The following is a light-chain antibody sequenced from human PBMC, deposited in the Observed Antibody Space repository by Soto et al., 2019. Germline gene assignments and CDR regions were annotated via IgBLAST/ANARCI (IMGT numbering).Light chain of an antibody. J-gene: IGLJ1*01. Sequence: QSVLTQPRSVSGSPGQSVTISCTGTSSDVGGYNYVSWYQQHPGKAPKLMIYDVNKRPSGVPDRFSGSKSGNTASLTISGLHADDEADYYCSSFAGGYIYAFGAGTKVTVL. V-gene: IGLV2-11*01. CDR3: SSFAGGYIYA. CDR2: DVN. CDR1: SSDVGGYNY.